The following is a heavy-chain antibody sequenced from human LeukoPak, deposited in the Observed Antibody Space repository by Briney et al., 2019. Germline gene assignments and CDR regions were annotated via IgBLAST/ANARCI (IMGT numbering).Heavy chain of an antibody. CDR1: GGSISSGDYY. J-gene: IGHJ3*02. Sequence: SQTLSLTCTVSGGSISSGDYYWSWIRQPPGKGLEWIGYIYYGGSTYYNPSLKSRVTISVDTSKNQFSLKLSSVTAADTAVYYCARARREMVRGVIIPDAFDIWGQGTMVTASS. V-gene: IGHV4-30-4*01. D-gene: IGHD3-10*01. CDR3: ARARREMVRGVIIPDAFDI. CDR2: IYYGGST.